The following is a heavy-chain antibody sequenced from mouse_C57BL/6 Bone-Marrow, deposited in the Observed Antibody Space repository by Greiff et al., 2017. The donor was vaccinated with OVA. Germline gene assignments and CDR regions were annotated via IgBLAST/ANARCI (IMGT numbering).Heavy chain of an antibody. CDR2: IYPSDSYT. CDR3: ARRDSNYFDY. V-gene: IGHV1-50*01. J-gene: IGHJ2*01. CDR1: GYTFTSYW. D-gene: IGHD2-5*01. Sequence: QVQLQQPGAELVKPGASVKLSCKASGYTFTSYWMQWVKQRPGQGLEWIGEIYPSDSYTNYNQKFKGKATLTVYTSSSTAYMQLSSLTSEDSAVYCCARRDSNYFDYWGQGTTLTVSS.